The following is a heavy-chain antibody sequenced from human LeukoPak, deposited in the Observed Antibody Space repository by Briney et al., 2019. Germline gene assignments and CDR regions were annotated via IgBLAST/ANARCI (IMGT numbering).Heavy chain of an antibody. D-gene: IGHD5-12*01. Sequence: PGGSLRLSCAASGFTVSSNYMSWVRQAPGKGLEWVSVIYSGGSTYYADSVKGRFTISRDNSKNTLYLQMNSLRAEDTAVYYCVRGVATVVLDYWGQGTPVTVSS. CDR1: GFTVSSNY. CDR2: IYSGGST. J-gene: IGHJ4*02. V-gene: IGHV3-53*01. CDR3: VRGVATVVLDY.